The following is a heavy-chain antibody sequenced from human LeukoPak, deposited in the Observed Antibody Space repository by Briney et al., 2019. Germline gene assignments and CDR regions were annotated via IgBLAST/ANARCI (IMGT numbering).Heavy chain of an antibody. Sequence: PGRSLRLSCAASGFTFSSYAMSWVRQAPGKGLEWVSAISGSGGSTYYTDSVKGRFTISRDNSKNTLYLQMNSLRAEDTAVYYCAKDPLRSWDPNWFDPWGQGTLVTVSS. CDR1: GFTFSSYA. CDR3: AKDPLRSWDPNWFDP. J-gene: IGHJ5*02. D-gene: IGHD6-13*01. CDR2: ISGSGGST. V-gene: IGHV3-23*01.